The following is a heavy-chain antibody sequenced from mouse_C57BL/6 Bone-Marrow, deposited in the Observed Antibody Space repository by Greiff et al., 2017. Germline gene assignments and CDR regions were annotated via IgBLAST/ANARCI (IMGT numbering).Heavy chain of an antibody. CDR1: GYTFTSYG. CDR3: AVLLRSYFDY. Sequence: QVQLQQSGAELARPGASVKLSCKASGYTFTSYGISWVKQRTGQGLEWIGEIYPRSGNTYSNEKFKGKATLTADKSSSTAYMELRSLTSEDSAVYFCAVLLRSYFDYWGQGTTLTVSS. J-gene: IGHJ2*01. CDR2: IYPRSGNT. V-gene: IGHV1-81*01. D-gene: IGHD1-1*01.